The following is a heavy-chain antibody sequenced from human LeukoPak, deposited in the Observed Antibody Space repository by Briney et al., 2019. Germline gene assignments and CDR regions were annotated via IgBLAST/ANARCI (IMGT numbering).Heavy chain of an antibody. V-gene: IGHV3-23*01. J-gene: IGHJ4*02. Sequence: GGSLRLSCAASGFTFSSYAMSWVREAPGKGLEWVSGISGGGGSTYYADSVKGRFTISRDSAKNSLYLQMNSLRAEDTAVYYCARDSYDILTGYRFGSWGQGTLVTVSS. CDR2: ISGGGGST. D-gene: IGHD3-9*01. CDR3: ARDSYDILTGYRFGS. CDR1: GFTFSSYA.